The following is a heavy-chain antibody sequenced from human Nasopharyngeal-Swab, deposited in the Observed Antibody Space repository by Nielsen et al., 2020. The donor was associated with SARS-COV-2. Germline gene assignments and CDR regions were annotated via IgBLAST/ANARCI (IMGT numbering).Heavy chain of an antibody. CDR2: IKQDGSEK. CDR1: GFTFSSYW. J-gene: IGHJ6*02. CDR3: AKDLIFGGFGDYPPPPYYYYYGMDV. D-gene: IGHD3-10*01. Sequence: GGSLRLSCATSGFTFSSYWMSWVRQAQGKGLEWAPNIKQDGSEKYYVDSVKGRFTISRDNAKNSLYLQMNSLRAEDTAVYYCAKDLIFGGFGDYPPPPYYYYYGMDVWGQGTTVTVSS. V-gene: IGHV3-7*01.